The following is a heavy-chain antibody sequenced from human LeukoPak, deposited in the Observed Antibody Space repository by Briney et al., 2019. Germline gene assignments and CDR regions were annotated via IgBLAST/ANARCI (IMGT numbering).Heavy chain of an antibody. D-gene: IGHD2-2*01. Sequence: PGGSLRLSCAASGFTFSSYWMSWVRQAPGKGLEWVANIKQDGSEKYYVDSVKGRFTISRDNAKNSLYLQMNSLRAEDTAVYYCARGSLVVPPDLFDYWGQGTLVTVSS. CDR2: IKQDGSEK. CDR1: GFTFSSYW. J-gene: IGHJ4*02. CDR3: ARGSLVVPPDLFDY. V-gene: IGHV3-7*01.